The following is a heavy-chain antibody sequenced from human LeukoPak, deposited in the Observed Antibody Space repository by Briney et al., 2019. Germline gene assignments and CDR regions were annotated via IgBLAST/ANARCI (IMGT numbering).Heavy chain of an antibody. V-gene: IGHV4-59*01. D-gene: IGHD6-13*01. J-gene: IGHJ4*02. CDR1: GGSISSYY. CDR3: ARGVYIAAAQYGY. CDR2: IYYSGTT. Sequence: SETLSLTCTVPGGSISSYYWSWIRQPPGNGLDWIGYIYYSGTTNYNPSLKGRVTISVDTSKNQFSLKLSSVTAADTAVYYCARGVYIAAAQYGYWGQGTLVTVSS.